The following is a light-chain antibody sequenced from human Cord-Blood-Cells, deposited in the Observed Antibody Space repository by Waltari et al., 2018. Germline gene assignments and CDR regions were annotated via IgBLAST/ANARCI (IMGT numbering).Light chain of an antibody. CDR3: QSYDSSLSGVV. Sequence: QSVLTQPPSVSGAPGQRVTISCTACSSNIGAGSHVHWYQQLPGTAPKLLIYGNSNRPSGVPDRFSGSKSGTSASLAITGLQAEDEADYYCQSYDSSLSGVVFGGGTKLTVL. V-gene: IGLV1-40*01. J-gene: IGLJ2*01. CDR1: SSNIGAGSH. CDR2: GNS.